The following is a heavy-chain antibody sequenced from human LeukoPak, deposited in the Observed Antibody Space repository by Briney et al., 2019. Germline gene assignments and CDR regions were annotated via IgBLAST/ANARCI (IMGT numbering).Heavy chain of an antibody. J-gene: IGHJ5*02. CDR2: INDIGVHI. CDR3: ARGHYGYWFDP. CDR1: GFIFNKFS. Sequence: GWSLRLSCAASGFIFNKFSMNWVRQAPGTGLEWVSSINDIGVHIYYADSVKGRFTISRDNAKNSLYLQMNSLRVEDTAVYYCARGHYGYWFDPWGQGTLVTVSS. D-gene: IGHD4-17*01. V-gene: IGHV3-21*01.